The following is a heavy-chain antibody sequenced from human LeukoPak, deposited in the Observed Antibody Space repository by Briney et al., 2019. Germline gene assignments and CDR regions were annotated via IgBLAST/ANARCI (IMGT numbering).Heavy chain of an antibody. D-gene: IGHD3-22*01. CDR3: ARESTYYYDSSGYLGN. V-gene: IGHV3-33*01. CDR1: GFTFSSYG. CDR2: IWYDGSNK. Sequence: GGSLRLSCAASGFTFSSYGMHWVRQAPGKGLEWVAVIWYDGSNKYYADSVKGRFTISRDNSKNTLYLQMNSLRAEDTAVYYCARESTYYYDSSGYLGNWGQGTLVTVSS. J-gene: IGHJ4*02.